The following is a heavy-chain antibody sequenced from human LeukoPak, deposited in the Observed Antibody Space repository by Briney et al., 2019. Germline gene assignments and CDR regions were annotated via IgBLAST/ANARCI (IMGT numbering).Heavy chain of an antibody. J-gene: IGHJ4*02. D-gene: IGHD6-19*01. V-gene: IGHV1-2*02. CDR2: INPNSGGT. CDR3: ARGSYSSGWLYYFDY. CDR1: GYTFTGYY. Sequence: GSVKVSCKASGYTFTGYYMHWVRQAPGQGLEWMGWINPNSGGTNYAQKFQGRVTMTRDTSISTAYMELSRLRSDDTAVYYCARGSYSSGWLYYFDYWGQGTLVTVSS.